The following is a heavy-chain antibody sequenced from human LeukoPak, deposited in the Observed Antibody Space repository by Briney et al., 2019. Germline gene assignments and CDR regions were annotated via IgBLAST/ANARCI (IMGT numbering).Heavy chain of an antibody. D-gene: IGHD6-13*01. CDR3: ARGLGIAAAGTPLDY. Sequence: SETLSLTCTVSGGSINYGGWIRQPPGKGLEWIGSLYYSGTTHYNPSLKSRVTISVDTSKNQFSLKLSSVTAADTAVYYCARGLGIAAAGTPLDYWGQGTLVTVSS. J-gene: IGHJ4*02. CDR1: GGSINY. V-gene: IGHV4-39*07. CDR2: LYYSGTT.